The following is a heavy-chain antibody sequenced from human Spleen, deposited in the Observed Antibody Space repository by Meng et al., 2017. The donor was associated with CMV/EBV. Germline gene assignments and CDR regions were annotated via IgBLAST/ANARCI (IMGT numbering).Heavy chain of an antibody. J-gene: IGHJ6*02. CDR3: ARGGEHYYDSSGYYGGDYYYGMDV. CDR1: GYTFTGYY. Sequence: ASVKVSCKASGYTFTGYYMHWVRQATGQGLEWMGWMNPNSGNTGYAQQFQGRVTMTRTTSISTAYMELSSLRSEHTAVYYCARGGEHYYDSSGYYGGDYYYGMDVWGQGTTVTVSS. CDR2: MNPNSGNT. D-gene: IGHD3-22*01. V-gene: IGHV1-8*02.